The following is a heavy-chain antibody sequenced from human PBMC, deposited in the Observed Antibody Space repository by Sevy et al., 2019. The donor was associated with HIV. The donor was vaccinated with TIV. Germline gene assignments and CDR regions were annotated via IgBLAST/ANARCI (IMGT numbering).Heavy chain of an antibody. D-gene: IGHD6-19*01. CDR1: GFTFSTYG. Sequence: GGSLRLSCVASGFTFSTYGMHWVRQAPGKGLEWVAVIWYDGSNKEYVDYVKGRFTISRDNSKDTLYLQMNSLRAEDTAVYYCARENIAVAGIGYYFDHWGQGTLVTVSS. CDR2: IWYDGSNK. CDR3: ARENIAVAGIGYYFDH. J-gene: IGHJ4*02. V-gene: IGHV3-33*01.